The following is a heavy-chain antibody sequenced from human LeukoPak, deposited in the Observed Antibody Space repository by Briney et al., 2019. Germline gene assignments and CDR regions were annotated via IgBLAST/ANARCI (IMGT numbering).Heavy chain of an antibody. D-gene: IGHD6-13*01. CDR1: GFTFSSYG. Sequence: PGGSLRPSRAASGFTFSSYGMSWVRQAPGKGLEWVSAISGSGGSTYYADSVKGRFTISRDNSKNTLYLQMNRLRAEDTAVYYCAKRGLAAALFRWGQGTLVTVSS. V-gene: IGHV3-23*01. CDR2: ISGSGGST. J-gene: IGHJ4*02. CDR3: AKRGLAAALFR.